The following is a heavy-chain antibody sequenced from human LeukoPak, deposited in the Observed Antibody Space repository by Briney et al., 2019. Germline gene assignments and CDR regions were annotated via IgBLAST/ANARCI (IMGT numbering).Heavy chain of an antibody. CDR3: ARQMTSTRLFDS. CDR2: IGSDGTKK. D-gene: IGHD5/OR15-5a*01. J-gene: IGHJ4*02. V-gene: IGHV3-30*04. Sequence: PGGSLRLSCVASGFIFSDHPFHWVRQSPDKGLEWVALIGSDGTKKYYADSVQGRFTVSRENSKNTLFPQMNTLRADDTAVYFCARQMTSTRLFDSWGQGTLVTVSS. CDR1: GFIFSDHP.